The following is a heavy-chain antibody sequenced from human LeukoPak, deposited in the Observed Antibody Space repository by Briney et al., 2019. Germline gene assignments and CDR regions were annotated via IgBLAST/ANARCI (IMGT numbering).Heavy chain of an antibody. CDR1: GGSFSGYY. D-gene: IGHD2-15*01. CDR2: INHSGST. CDR3: ARQRRGGYCSGGSCYPYFDY. J-gene: IGHJ4*02. Sequence: SETLSLTCAVYGGSFSGYYWSWIRQPPGKGLEWIGEINHSGSTNYNPSLKSRVTISVDTSKNQFSLKLSSVTAADTAVYYCARQRRGGYCSGGSCYPYFDYWGQGTLVTVSS. V-gene: IGHV4-34*01.